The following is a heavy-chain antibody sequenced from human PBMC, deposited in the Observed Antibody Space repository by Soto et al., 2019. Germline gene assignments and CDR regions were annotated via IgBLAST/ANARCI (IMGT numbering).Heavy chain of an antibody. CDR2: IWKDGNTK. Sequence: PGGSLRLSCAASGFTFSSYGMHWVRQAPGKGLEWVAVIWKDGNTKYYADPVKCRFTISRDNSKNTLYLQMNCLRAEDTAVSYCAGDGPDSSSWFSRISLDYWGQGTLVTVSS. CDR1: GFTFSSYG. D-gene: IGHD6-13*01. J-gene: IGHJ4*02. CDR3: AGDGPDSSSWFSRISLDY. V-gene: IGHV3-33*01.